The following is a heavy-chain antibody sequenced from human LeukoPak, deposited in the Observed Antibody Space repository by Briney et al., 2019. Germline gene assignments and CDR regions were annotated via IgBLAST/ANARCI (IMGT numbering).Heavy chain of an antibody. D-gene: IGHD2-15*01. CDR1: GFTFSSYA. CDR2: ISGSGGST. CDR3: AKDRRGVVAATAPTFDY. V-gene: IGHV3-23*01. Sequence: GGSLRLSCAASGFTFSSYAMSWVRQAPGKGLEWVSAISGSGGSTYYADSVKGRFTISRDNSKSTLYLQMNSLRAEDTAVYYCAKDRRGVVAATAPTFDYWGQGTLVTVSS. J-gene: IGHJ4*02.